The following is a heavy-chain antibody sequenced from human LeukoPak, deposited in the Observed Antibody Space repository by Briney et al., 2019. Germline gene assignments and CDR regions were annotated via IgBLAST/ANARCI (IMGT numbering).Heavy chain of an antibody. CDR1: GGSTSSYY. Sequence: PSETLSLTCTVSGGSTSSYYWSWIRQPPGKGLEWIGEINHSGSTNYNASLKSRVTISVDTSKNQFSLKLRSVTAADTAVYYCARATVTTIDYWGQGTLVTVSS. V-gene: IGHV4-34*01. D-gene: IGHD4-11*01. J-gene: IGHJ4*02. CDR2: INHSGST. CDR3: ARATVTTIDY.